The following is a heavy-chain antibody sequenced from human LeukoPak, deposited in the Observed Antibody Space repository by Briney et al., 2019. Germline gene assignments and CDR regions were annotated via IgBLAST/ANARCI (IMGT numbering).Heavy chain of an antibody. V-gene: IGHV1-69*13. J-gene: IGHJ5*02. Sequence: ASVKVSCKASGGTFSSYAISWVRQAPGQGLKWMGGIIPIFGTANYAQKFQGRVTITADESTSTAYMELSSLRSEDTAVYYCARDLKRDYYGSGSYSGWFDPWGQGTLVTVSS. CDR2: IIPIFGTA. D-gene: IGHD3-10*01. CDR3: ARDLKRDYYGSGSYSGWFDP. CDR1: GGTFSSYA.